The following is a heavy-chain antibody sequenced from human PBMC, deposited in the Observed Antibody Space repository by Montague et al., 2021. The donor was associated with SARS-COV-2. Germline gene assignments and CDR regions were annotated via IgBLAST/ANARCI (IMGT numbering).Heavy chain of an antibody. J-gene: IGHJ6*02. CDR2: ISYDGSNK. V-gene: IGHV3-30*04. CDR3: ARDLGSYYGMDV. Sequence: SLRLSCAASGFTFSSYAMHWVRQAPGKGLEWMAVISYDGSNKYYADSVKGRFTISRDNSKNTLYLQMNSLRAEDTAVYYCARDLGSYYGMDVWGQGTTVTVSS. CDR1: GFTFSSYA.